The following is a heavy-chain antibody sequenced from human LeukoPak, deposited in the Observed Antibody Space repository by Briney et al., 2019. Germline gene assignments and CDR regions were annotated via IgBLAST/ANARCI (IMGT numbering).Heavy chain of an antibody. J-gene: IGHJ3*02. CDR3: ASERYGGNSDALDI. V-gene: IGHV3-20*04. CDR2: INWNGGNT. Sequence: RAGGSLRLSCAASGFTFDDYGMSWVRQAPGKGLEWVSGINWNGGNTGYADSVKGRFTISRDNVKNSLYLQMNSLRAEDTAVYYCASERYGGNSDALDIWGQGTMVTVSS. CDR1: GFTFDDYG. D-gene: IGHD4-23*01.